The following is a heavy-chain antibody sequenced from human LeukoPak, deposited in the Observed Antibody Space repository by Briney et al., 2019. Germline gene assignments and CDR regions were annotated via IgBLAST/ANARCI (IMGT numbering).Heavy chain of an antibody. CDR1: GGSISSYY. Sequence: PSETLSLTCTVSGGSISSYYWSWIRQPPGKGLESIGYIYYSGSTNYSPSFKSRVTISVDTSKNQFSLKLSSVTAADTAVYYCARHGSGGLFDYWGQGTLVTVSS. CDR3: ARHGSGGLFDY. J-gene: IGHJ4*02. V-gene: IGHV4-59*08. D-gene: IGHD2-15*01. CDR2: IYYSGST.